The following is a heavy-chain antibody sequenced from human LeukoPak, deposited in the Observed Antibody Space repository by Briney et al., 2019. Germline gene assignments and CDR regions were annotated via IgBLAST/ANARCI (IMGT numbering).Heavy chain of an antibody. CDR3: GRVGGRSKAAKGDAFDI. CDR1: GFNFNNYW. V-gene: IGHV3-21*01. J-gene: IGHJ3*02. Sequence: GGSLRLSCAASGFNFNNYWMSWLRQAPGKGLEWVSSISSGSTYMYYADSVKGRFTISRDNAQNSMYLQMNSLRAEDTAVYYCGRVGGRSKAAKGDAFDIWGQGTMVVVSS. CDR2: ISSGSTYM. D-gene: IGHD6-6*01.